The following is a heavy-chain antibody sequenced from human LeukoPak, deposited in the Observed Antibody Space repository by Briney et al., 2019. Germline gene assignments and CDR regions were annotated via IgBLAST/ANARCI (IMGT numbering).Heavy chain of an antibody. J-gene: IGHJ4*02. CDR2: IYYSGNT. V-gene: IGHV4-31*03. CDR1: GGSISSGGYY. Sequence: SETLSLTCTVSGGSISSGGYYWSWIRQHPGKGLEWIGYIYYSGNTYYNPSPKSRVTISVDTSKNQFSLKLSSVTAADTAVYYCASGMTTVTSPFDYWGQGTLVTVSS. D-gene: IGHD4-17*01. CDR3: ASGMTTVTSPFDY.